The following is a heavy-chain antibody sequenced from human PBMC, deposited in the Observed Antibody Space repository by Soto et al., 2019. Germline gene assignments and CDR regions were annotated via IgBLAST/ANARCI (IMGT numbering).Heavy chain of an antibody. Sequence: ASVKVSCKASGYTFTSYGISWVRQAPGQGLEWMGWISAYNGNTNYAQKLQGRVTMTTDTSTSTAYMELRSLRSDDTAVYYCARDGDSGSYYSHMVYYYYYGMDVWGQGTTVTVSS. V-gene: IGHV1-18*01. CDR3: ARDGDSGSYYSHMVYYYYYGMDV. J-gene: IGHJ6*02. CDR2: ISAYNGNT. CDR1: GYTFTSYG. D-gene: IGHD1-26*01.